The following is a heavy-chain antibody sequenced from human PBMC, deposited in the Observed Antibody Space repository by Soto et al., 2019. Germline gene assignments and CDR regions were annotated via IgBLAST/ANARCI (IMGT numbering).Heavy chain of an antibody. CDR2: IFYSGST. J-gene: IGHJ4*02. V-gene: IGHV4-39*01. Sequence: SSETLSLTCTVSGGSISSTSYYWGWIRQPPGKGLEWIGSIFYSGSTYYNPSLTSRVTISVDTSKNQFSLKLTSVTAADTAVYSCARGVRFLEYLNGYYFDYWGQGSLVTVSS. D-gene: IGHD3-3*01. CDR1: GGSISSTSYY. CDR3: ARGVRFLEYLNGYYFDY.